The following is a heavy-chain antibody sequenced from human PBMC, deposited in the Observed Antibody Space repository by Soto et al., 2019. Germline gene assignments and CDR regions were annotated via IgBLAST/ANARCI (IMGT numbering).Heavy chain of an antibody. CDR2: FSGSGGST. J-gene: IGHJ6*02. CDR3: AKNLGGGYSGSYNYHYYYGMDV. V-gene: IGHV3-23*01. D-gene: IGHD1-26*01. CDR1: GFTFSSYA. Sequence: EVQLLESGGGLVQPGGSLRLSCAASGFTFSSYAMSWVRQAPGKGLEWVSAFSGSGGSTYYADSVKGRFTISRDNSKNTLYLQMNSMRAEDTAVYYCAKNLGGGYSGSYNYHYYYGMDVWGHGTTVTVSS.